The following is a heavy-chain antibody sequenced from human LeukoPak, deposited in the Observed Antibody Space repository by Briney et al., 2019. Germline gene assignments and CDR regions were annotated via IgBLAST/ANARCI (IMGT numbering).Heavy chain of an antibody. J-gene: IGHJ2*01. CDR1: GGTFSSYA. V-gene: IGHV1-18*01. Sequence: ASVKVSCKASGGTFSSYAISWVRQAPGQGLEWMGWISAYNGNTNYAQKLQGRVTMTTDTSTSTAYMELRSLRSDDTAVYYRARDGGTAPWYFDLWGRGTLVTVSS. CDR2: ISAYNGNT. CDR3: ARDGGTAPWYFDL.